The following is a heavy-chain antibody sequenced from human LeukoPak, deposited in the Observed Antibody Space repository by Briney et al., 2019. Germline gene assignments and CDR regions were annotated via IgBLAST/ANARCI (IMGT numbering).Heavy chain of an antibody. CDR3: ARDPKWEGWNTEGRVMDV. Sequence: GASVKVSCKASGYTFMKYGFSWVRQAPGQGLEWLGWISTYNGNTKYAEKFQGRATMTTDTSTSTAYMELRSLRSDDTAVYHCARDPKWEGWNTEGRVMDVWGQGTTVTVSS. CDR1: GYTFMKYG. CDR2: ISTYNGNT. V-gene: IGHV1-18*01. J-gene: IGHJ6*02. D-gene: IGHD1-26*01.